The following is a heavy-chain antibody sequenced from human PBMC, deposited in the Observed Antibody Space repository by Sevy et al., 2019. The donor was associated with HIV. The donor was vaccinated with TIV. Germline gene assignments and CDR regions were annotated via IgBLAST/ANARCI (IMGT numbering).Heavy chain of an antibody. D-gene: IGHD3-10*01. CDR1: GASVSSGSYY. Sequence: SETLSLTCTVSGASVSSGSYYWHWIRQPPGQGLEWLGYIYYIGYTNYSPSLRNRITISVDTSKSRFSLNLRSVTTADTAVYYCARSVYYGSGNYDKTGFDLWGQGTLVTVSS. CDR3: ARSVYYGSGNYDKTGFDL. J-gene: IGHJ1*01. V-gene: IGHV4-61*03. CDR2: IYYIGYT.